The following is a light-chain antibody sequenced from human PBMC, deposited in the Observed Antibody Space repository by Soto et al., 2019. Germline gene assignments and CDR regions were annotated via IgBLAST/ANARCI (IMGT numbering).Light chain of an antibody. CDR2: DVS. CDR1: SSDVGSFDS. CDR3: SSFTTSSTLV. J-gene: IGLJ1*01. Sequence: QSVLAQPASVSGSPGQPITISCTGTSSDVGSFDSVAWYQHNPGKAPKLMIYDVSNRPSGVSSRFSGSKSGSTASLSISGLQTEDEANYYCSSFTTSSTLVFGTGTKVTVL. V-gene: IGLV2-14*01.